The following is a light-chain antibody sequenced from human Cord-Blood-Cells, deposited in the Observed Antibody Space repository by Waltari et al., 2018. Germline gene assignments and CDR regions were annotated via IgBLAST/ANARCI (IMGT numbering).Light chain of an antibody. V-gene: IGLV1-44*01. J-gene: IGLJ3*02. CDR2: SNN. Sequence: QSVLTQPPSASGTPGQRVTISCSGSSSNIGSNTVNWYQHLPGTAPKLLIYSNNQRPSGVPDRFSGSKSGTSASLAISGLQSEDEADYYCAAWDDSLNCPVFGGGTKLTVL. CDR1: SSNIGSNT. CDR3: AAWDDSLNCPV.